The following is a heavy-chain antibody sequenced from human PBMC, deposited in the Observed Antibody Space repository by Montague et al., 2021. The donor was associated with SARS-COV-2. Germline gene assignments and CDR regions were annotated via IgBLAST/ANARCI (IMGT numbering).Heavy chain of an antibody. CDR1: GFTFSSYA. V-gene: IGHV3-30*04. CDR3: ARVHSGSYYGFVDY. Sequence: SLRLSCAASGFTFSSYAMHWVRQAPGKGLEWVAVISYDGSNKYYADSVKGRFTIPRDNSKNTLYLQMNSLRAEDTAVYCCARVHSGSYYGFVDYWGQGTLVTVSS. CDR2: ISYDGSNK. D-gene: IGHD1-26*01. J-gene: IGHJ4*02.